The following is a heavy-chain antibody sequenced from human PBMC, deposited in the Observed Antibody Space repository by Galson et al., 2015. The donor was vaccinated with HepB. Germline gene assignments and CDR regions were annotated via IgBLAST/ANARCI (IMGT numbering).Heavy chain of an antibody. V-gene: IGHV3-23*01. D-gene: IGHD1-26*01. Sequence: LRLSCATSGFTFSTHAMSWVRQAPGKGLEWVAAISGSGIYKYYIDSAKGRFTISRDNSENTVHLEMNSLRVEDSAVYYCAKRGESGGYSPLDHWGQGSLVIVSS. J-gene: IGHJ5*02. CDR2: ISGSGIYK. CDR3: AKRGESGGYSPLDH. CDR1: GFTFSTHA.